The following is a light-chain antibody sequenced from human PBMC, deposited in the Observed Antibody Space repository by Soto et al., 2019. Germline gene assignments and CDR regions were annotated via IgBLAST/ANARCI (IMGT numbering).Light chain of an antibody. CDR2: DAS. V-gene: IGKV3D-20*02. Sequence: EIVLTQSPGTLSLSPGETATLSCRASQSVRSNYLAWYQQKPGQAPRLLIYDASNRATGIPARFSGSGSGTDFTLTVSSLEPEDFAVYYCQQRSNWPLTFGPGTKVDIK. CDR1: QSVRSNY. CDR3: QQRSNWPLT. J-gene: IGKJ3*01.